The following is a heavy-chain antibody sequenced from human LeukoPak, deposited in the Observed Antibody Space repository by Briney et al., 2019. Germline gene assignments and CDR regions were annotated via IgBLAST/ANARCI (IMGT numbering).Heavy chain of an antibody. Sequence: GGSLRLSCAASGFTFSSYAMSWVRQAPGKGLEWVSAISGSGGSTYYADSVKGRFTISRDNSKNTLYLQMNSLRAEDTAVYYCAKGPFYDILAGPTFDYRGQGTLVTGSS. CDR2: ISGSGGST. D-gene: IGHD3-9*01. V-gene: IGHV3-23*01. CDR3: AKGPFYDILAGPTFDY. J-gene: IGHJ4*02. CDR1: GFTFSSYA.